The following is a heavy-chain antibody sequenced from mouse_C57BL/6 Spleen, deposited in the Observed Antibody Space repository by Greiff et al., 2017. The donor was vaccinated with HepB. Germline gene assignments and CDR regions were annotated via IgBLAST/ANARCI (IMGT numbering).Heavy chain of an antibody. CDR2: INPNNGGT. V-gene: IGHV1-22*01. D-gene: IGHD2-13*01. Sequence: EVKLKESGPELVKPGASVKMSCKASGYTFTDYNMHWVKQSHGKSLEWIGYINPNNGGTSYNQKFKGKATLTVNKSSSTAYMELRSLTSEDSAVYYCARGDYSWYFDVWGTGTTVTVSS. J-gene: IGHJ1*03. CDR1: GYTFTDYN. CDR3: ARGDYSWYFDV.